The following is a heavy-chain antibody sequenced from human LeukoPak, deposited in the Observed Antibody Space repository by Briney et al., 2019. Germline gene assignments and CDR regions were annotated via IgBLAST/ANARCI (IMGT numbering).Heavy chain of an antibody. J-gene: IGHJ3*02. CDR3: ARDSHKFDSSGYYPDAFVI. Sequence: PGGSLRLSCAASGLTFSSYEMNWVRQAPGKGLEWVSYISSSGSSIYYADSVKGRFTISRDNAKESLYLQMHSLRAEDTAVYYCARDSHKFDSSGYYPDAFVIWGQGTMVTVSS. CDR2: ISSSGSSI. V-gene: IGHV3-48*03. D-gene: IGHD3-22*01. CDR1: GLTFSSYE.